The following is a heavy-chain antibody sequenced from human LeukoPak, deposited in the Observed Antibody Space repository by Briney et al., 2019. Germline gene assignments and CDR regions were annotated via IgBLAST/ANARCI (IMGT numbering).Heavy chain of an antibody. V-gene: IGHV4-61*02. CDR1: GGSISSGSYY. CDR2: IYTSGST. Sequence: SQTLSLTCTVSGGSISSGSYYWSWIQQPAGEGLEWVGRIYTSGSTNYNPSLRSRVTISVDMSKSQFSLKLSSVTAADTAVYYCARVGYSYGYYYYYYMDVWGKGTTVTVSS. J-gene: IGHJ6*03. CDR3: ARVGYSYGYYYYYYMDV. D-gene: IGHD5-18*01.